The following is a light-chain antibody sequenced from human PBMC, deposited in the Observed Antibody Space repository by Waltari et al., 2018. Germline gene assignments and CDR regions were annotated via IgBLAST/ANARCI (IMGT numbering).Light chain of an antibody. Sequence: SYELTQPPSVSVSPGQTASIPCSGANFDNKYACRYQQKPGQSPVLVIFEDTKWPSGLPDRFSGSNSGNTATLTISGTQPMDEADYYCQAWDSSTGVFGGGTRLTVL. CDR2: EDT. J-gene: IGLJ3*02. V-gene: IGLV3-1*01. CDR3: QAWDSSTGV. CDR1: NFDNKY.